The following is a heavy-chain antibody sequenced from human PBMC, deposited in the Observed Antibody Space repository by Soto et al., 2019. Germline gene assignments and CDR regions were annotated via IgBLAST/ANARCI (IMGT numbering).Heavy chain of an antibody. D-gene: IGHD6-6*01. J-gene: IGHJ1*01. Sequence: QVQLVQSGAEVKKPGASVKVSCQASGYTFTSYGIIWLRQAPGQVLEWMGWISAYNGNTNYAQKLQGRVTMTTDTATSTDYMELSSVRYDDTAVYYCARVVLFEYFQHWCQGTLVTVSS. CDR2: ISAYNGNT. CDR3: ARVVLFEYFQH. CDR1: GYTFTSYG. V-gene: IGHV1-18*01.